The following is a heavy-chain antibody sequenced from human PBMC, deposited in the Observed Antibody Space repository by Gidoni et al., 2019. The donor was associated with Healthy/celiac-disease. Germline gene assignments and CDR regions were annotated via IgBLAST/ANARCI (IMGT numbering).Heavy chain of an antibody. V-gene: IGHV5-51*01. CDR1: GYSFTRYW. J-gene: IGHJ3*02. CDR3: AARFGYSYGEAGGAFDI. Sequence: LQPVQSVPAVKMPVASLNFSCKGSGYSFTRYWTGRVRQMPGKGLEWMRIIYPGDSDTRYSPSFQGQVTISADKSISTAYLQWSSLKASDTAMYYCAARFGYSYGEAGGAFDIWGQGTMVTVSS. D-gene: IGHD5-18*01. CDR2: IYPGDSDT.